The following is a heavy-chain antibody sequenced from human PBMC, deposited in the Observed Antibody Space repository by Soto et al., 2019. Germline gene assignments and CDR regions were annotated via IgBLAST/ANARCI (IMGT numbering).Heavy chain of an antibody. Sequence: SETLSLTCAVYGYSISSGYYWGWIRQPPGKGLEWIGSIYHSGSTYYNPSLKSRVTISVDTSKNQFSLKLSSVTAADTAVYYCASDLGGYYYGMDVWGQGTTVTVSS. D-gene: IGHD3-16*01. CDR1: GYSISSGYY. V-gene: IGHV4-38-2*01. J-gene: IGHJ6*02. CDR2: IYHSGST. CDR3: ASDLGGYYYGMDV.